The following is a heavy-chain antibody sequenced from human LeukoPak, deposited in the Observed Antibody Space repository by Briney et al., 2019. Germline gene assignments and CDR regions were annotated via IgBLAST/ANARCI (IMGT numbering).Heavy chain of an antibody. CDR1: GYTFTGYY. V-gene: IGHV1-18*04. Sequence: ASVKVSCKASGYTFTGYYMHWWRQAPGQRLEWMGWINPYNGNKNYAQKLQGRVNMTTDTSTSTAYMELRSMRSDDTAVYYCARVAAADYFDYWGQGTLVTVSS. D-gene: IGHD6-13*01. J-gene: IGHJ4*02. CDR3: ARVAAADYFDY. CDR2: INPYNGNK.